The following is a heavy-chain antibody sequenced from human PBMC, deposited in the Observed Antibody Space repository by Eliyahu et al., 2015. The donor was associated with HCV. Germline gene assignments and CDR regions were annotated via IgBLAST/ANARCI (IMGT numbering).Heavy chain of an antibody. V-gene: IGHV3-23*01. CDR1: GFTFSSYA. CDR2: ISGSGGST. CDR3: AKDPPLGQQLVRG. Sequence: EVQLLESGGGLVQPGGSLRLSCAASGFTFSSYAIGRVPQGPGKGREWVSAISGSGGSTYYADSVKGRFTISRDNSKNTLYLQMNSLRAEDTAVYYCAKDPPLGQQLVRGWGQGTLVTVSS. D-gene: IGHD6-13*01. J-gene: IGHJ4*02.